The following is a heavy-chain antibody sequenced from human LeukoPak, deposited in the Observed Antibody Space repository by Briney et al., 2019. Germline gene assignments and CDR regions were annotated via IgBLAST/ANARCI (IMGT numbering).Heavy chain of an antibody. CDR3: ARGVEYSSSDLDY. CDR1: GGSFSGYY. D-gene: IGHD6-6*01. J-gene: IGHJ4*02. Sequence: PETLSLTCAVYGGSFSGYYGSWIRQPPGKGLEWIGEINHSGSTNYNPSLKSRVTISVDTSKNQFSLKLSSVTAADTAVYYCARGVEYSSSDLDYWGQGTLVTVSS. V-gene: IGHV4-34*01. CDR2: INHSGST.